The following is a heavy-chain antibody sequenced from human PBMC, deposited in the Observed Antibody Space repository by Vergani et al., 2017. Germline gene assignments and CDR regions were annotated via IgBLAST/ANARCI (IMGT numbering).Heavy chain of an antibody. CDR3: ARIPTSIVVVPAAMRYWYFDL. CDR1: GFTFSSYA. Sequence: QVQLVESGGGVVQPGRSLRLSCAASGFTFSSYAMHWVRQAPGKGLEWVAVISYDGSNKYYADSVKGRFTISRDNSKNTLYLQMNSLRAEDTAVYYCARIPTSIVVVPAAMRYWYFDLWGRGTLVTVSS. V-gene: IGHV3-30*07. CDR2: ISYDGSNK. D-gene: IGHD2-2*01. J-gene: IGHJ2*01.